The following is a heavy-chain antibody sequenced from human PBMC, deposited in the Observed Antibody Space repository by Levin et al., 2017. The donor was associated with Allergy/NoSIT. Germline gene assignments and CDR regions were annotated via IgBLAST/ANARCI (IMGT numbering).Heavy chain of an antibody. Sequence: HPGESLKISCAASGFIFSGSAMHWVRQASGKGLEWVGRIRSKDYNYATAYAASVKGRFTISRDDSKNTAYLQMNSLKTEDTALYYCARFRGVAAAGYYFDSWGQGTLVTVSS. CDR1: GFIFSGSA. D-gene: IGHD6-13*01. CDR2: IRSKDYNYAT. J-gene: IGHJ4*02. CDR3: ARFRGVAAAGYYFDS. V-gene: IGHV3-73*01.